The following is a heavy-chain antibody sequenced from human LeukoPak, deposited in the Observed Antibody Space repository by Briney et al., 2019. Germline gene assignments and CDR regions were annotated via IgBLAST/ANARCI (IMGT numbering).Heavy chain of an antibody. CDR3: AKDGACSSTSCYYFDY. CDR1: GFTFSSYA. J-gene: IGHJ4*02. D-gene: IGHD2-2*01. CDR2: IRYDGSNK. V-gene: IGHV3-30*02. Sequence: PGGSLRLSCAASGFTFSSYAMSWVRQAPGKGLEWVAFIRYDGSNKYDAESVKGRFTISRDNSKNTLYLQMNSLRAEDTAVYYCAKDGACSSTSCYYFDYWGQGTLVTVSS.